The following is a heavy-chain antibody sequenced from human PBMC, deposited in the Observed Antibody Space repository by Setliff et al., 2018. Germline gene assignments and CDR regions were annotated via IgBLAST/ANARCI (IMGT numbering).Heavy chain of an antibody. V-gene: IGHV1-18*01. J-gene: IGHJ4*02. CDR2: ISPYSGNS. CDR1: GYTFSDYG. D-gene: IGHD6-13*01. Sequence: VASVKVSCKASGYTFSDYGVSWVRQAPGQGLEWLGWISPYSGNSYSAPKFQGRLFLTTDTSAATAYLDLRSLRSDDTAVYFCSRLVRFCTRTACQRLSGDDYWGQGTLVTVSS. CDR3: SRLVRFCTRTACQRLSGDDY.